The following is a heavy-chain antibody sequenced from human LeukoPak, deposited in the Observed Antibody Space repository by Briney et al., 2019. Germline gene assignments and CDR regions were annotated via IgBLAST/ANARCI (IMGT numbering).Heavy chain of an antibody. V-gene: IGHV4-4*07. CDR1: GGSISSYY. CDR3: ARFIGYQLLGWFDP. CDR2: IYTSGST. J-gene: IGHJ5*02. D-gene: IGHD2-2*01. Sequence: SETLSLTCTVSGGSISSYYWSWIRQPAGKGLEWIGRIYTSGSTNYNPSLKSRVTMSVDTSKNQFSLKLSSVTAADTAVYYCARFIGYQLLGWFDPWGQGALVTVSS.